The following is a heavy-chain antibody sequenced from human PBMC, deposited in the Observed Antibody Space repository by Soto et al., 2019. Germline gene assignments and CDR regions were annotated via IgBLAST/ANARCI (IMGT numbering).Heavy chain of an antibody. CDR2: IYTRGST. Sequence: QVQLQESGPGLVKPSETLSLTCTVSGGSISSYYWSWIRQPAGNRLEWIGSIYTRGSTNYHPSLKDRVTMSVDTSENQFSLRLFSVTAADTAVYYGAGAYPDDGMGVWGQGTTVTVSS. CDR3: AGAYPDDGMGV. J-gene: IGHJ6*02. V-gene: IGHV4-4*07. CDR1: GGSISSYY.